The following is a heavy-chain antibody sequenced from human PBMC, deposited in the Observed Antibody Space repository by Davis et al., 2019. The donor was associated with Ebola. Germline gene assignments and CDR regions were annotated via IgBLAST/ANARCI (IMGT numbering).Heavy chain of an antibody. CDR1: GFTFSSNS. CDR2: IISSSNYI. V-gene: IGHV3-21*01. Sequence: GESLKISCAASGFTFSSNSMNWVRQAPGKGLEWVSFIISSSNYIYYADSVKGRFTVSRDNAKNSLYLQMNSLRAEDTAVYYCARWGMTTIFNDYWGQGTLVTVSS. D-gene: IGHD5-24*01. CDR3: ARWGMTTIFNDY. J-gene: IGHJ4*02.